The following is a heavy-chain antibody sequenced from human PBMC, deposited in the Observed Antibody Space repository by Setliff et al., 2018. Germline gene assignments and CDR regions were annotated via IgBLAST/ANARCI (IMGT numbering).Heavy chain of an antibody. V-gene: IGHV5-51*01. CDR3: ARALYPSSFIGHNWFDP. D-gene: IGHD2-2*01. CDR2: IYPDDSDT. J-gene: IGHJ5*02. Sequence: GESLKISCKGSGYSFTSYWIGWVRQMPGKGLEWMGMIYPDDSDTKYHPPFQGQVTISADKSISTAYLQWSSLKASDTAMYYCARALYPSSFIGHNWFDPWGQGTLVTVSS. CDR1: GYSFTSYW.